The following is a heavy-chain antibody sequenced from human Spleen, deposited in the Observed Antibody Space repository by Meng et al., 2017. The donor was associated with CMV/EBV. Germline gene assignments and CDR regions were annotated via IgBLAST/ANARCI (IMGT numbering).Heavy chain of an antibody. D-gene: IGHD1-26*01. CDR2: IYHRGTA. J-gene: IGHJ3*01. Sequence: GSLRLSCSLSGSPITSSYYWAWIRQPPGKRLEWIGSIYHRGTAYYIPTLESRLSMSVDTSKNQFSLRLTSVIAADTAVYYCVREVGAPYFDLWGQGTRVTVSS. CDR3: VREVGAPYFDL. CDR1: GSPITSSYY. V-gene: IGHV4-38-2*02.